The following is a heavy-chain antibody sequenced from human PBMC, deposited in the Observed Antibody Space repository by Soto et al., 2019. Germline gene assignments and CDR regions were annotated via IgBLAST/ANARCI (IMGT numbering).Heavy chain of an antibody. Sequence: EVQLVESGGGLVQPGGSLRLSCAASGFTFSSYWMSWVRQAPGKGLEWVANIKQDGSEKYYVDSVKGRFTISRDNAKNSLYLQMNSLSAEDTAVYYCARLRVDDFWSGYSNFDYWGQGTLVTVSS. J-gene: IGHJ4*02. CDR1: GFTFSSYW. V-gene: IGHV3-7*01. D-gene: IGHD3-3*01. CDR2: IKQDGSEK. CDR3: ARLRVDDFWSGYSNFDY.